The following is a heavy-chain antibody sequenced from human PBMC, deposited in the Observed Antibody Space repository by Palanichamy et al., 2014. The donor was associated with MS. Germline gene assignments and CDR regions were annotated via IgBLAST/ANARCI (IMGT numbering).Heavy chain of an antibody. J-gene: IGHJ4*02. V-gene: IGHV3-21*01. CDR2: ISSSSSYI. CDR3: ARADKGGSCYSY. Sequence: EVQMVEVWGRAWSSLGGPVRLSCAASGFTFSSYSMNWVRQAPGKGLEWVSSISSSSSYIYYADSVKGRFTISRDNAKNSLYLQMNSLRAEDTAMYYCARADKGGSCYSYWGQGTLVTVSS. CDR1: GFTFSSYS. D-gene: IGHD2-15*01.